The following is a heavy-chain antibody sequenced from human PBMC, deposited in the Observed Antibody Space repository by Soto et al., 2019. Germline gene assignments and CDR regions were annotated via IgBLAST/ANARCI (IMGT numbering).Heavy chain of an antibody. CDR1: GFTFNSYT. CDR3: AKARCTGNSCYVPDY. CDR2: ISGSGSSP. Sequence: GGSLRLSCAASGFTFNSYTMAWVRQAPGKGLEWVSSISGSGSSPSYADSVQGRFIIYRDNSRTTLSLQMNSLRAEDTATYYCAKARCTGNSCYVPDYWGHGSLLTVSS. V-gene: IGHV3-23*01. D-gene: IGHD2-8*02. J-gene: IGHJ4*01.